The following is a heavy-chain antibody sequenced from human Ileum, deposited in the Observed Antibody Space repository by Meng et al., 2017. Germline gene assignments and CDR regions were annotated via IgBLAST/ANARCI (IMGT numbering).Heavy chain of an antibody. V-gene: IGHV6-1*01. D-gene: IGHD3-3*01. Sequence: QGQLQPSGQGLVKPSQTLSLTGAVSGGSVSSNIAAWNWIRQSPLRGLEWLGRTYYRSKWYSEYAVSVKSRISITPDTSKNQFSLQMNSVTPEDTAVYYCASGSGSLDYWGPGTLVTVSS. CDR2: TYYRSKWYS. J-gene: IGHJ4*02. CDR3: ASGSGSLDY. CDR1: GGSVSSNIAA.